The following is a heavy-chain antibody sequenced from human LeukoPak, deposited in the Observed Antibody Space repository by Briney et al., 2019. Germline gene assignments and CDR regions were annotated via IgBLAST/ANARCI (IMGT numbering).Heavy chain of an antibody. Sequence: GGSLRLSCSASGFTFDTYPMSCVRQAPGSGLEWVGFIRSRTYGGTTEYAASVKGRFTISRDDSKRVAYLQMNSLKIEDTAVYYCTRLRGYGSGLYYYYMDVWGKGTTVTISS. V-gene: IGHV3-49*04. D-gene: IGHD3-10*01. CDR1: GFTFDTYP. CDR3: TRLRGYGSGLYYYYMDV. J-gene: IGHJ6*03. CDR2: IRSRTYGGTT.